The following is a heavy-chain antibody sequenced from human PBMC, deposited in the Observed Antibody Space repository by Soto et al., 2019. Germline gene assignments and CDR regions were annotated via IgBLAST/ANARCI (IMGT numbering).Heavy chain of an antibody. CDR3: ARRRGDYLNCFHT. CDR1: GGSISSGGYY. D-gene: IGHD4-17*01. V-gene: IGHV4-31*03. Sequence: NPSETLSLTCTVSGGSISSGGYYWSWIRQHPGKGLEWIGYIYYSGSTYYNPSLKSRVTISVDTSKNQFSLKLSSVTAADTAVYYCARRRGDYLNCFHTSGPGTLVTVSS. J-gene: IGHJ5*02. CDR2: IYYSGST.